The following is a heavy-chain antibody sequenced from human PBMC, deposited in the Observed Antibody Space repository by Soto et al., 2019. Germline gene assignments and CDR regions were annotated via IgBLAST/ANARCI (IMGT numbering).Heavy chain of an antibody. CDR2: ISAYNGNT. J-gene: IGHJ6*03. CDR3: VSRSIYTVV. CDR1: SDTVYISG. V-gene: IGHV1-18*01. Sequence: EACSDTVYISGVTLVRQAPGQGLEWMGWISAYNGNTKYAQDLQGRVAMTIDTSTSTAYMELRSLRSDDTAVNYCVSRSIYTVVGGERTTVTVFS.